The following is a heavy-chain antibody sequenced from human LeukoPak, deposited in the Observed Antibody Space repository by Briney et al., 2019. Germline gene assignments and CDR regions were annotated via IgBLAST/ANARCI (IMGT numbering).Heavy chain of an antibody. Sequence: GGSLRLSCAASGFTFSSYSMNWVRQAPGKGLEWVSSISSSSSYIYYADSVKGRFTISRDNAKNSLYPQMNSLRAEDTAVYYCARADSSGYYFDYWGQGTLVTVSS. CDR3: ARADSSGYYFDY. CDR2: ISSSSSYI. D-gene: IGHD3-22*01. V-gene: IGHV3-21*01. J-gene: IGHJ4*02. CDR1: GFTFSSYS.